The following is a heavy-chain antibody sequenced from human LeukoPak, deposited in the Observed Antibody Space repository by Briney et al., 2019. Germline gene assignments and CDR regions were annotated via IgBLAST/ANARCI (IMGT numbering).Heavy chain of an antibody. CDR3: ARVYYGSGSLYYYYYYMDA. J-gene: IGHJ6*03. CDR2: ISSSSSYI. Sequence: GGSLRLSCAASGFTFSSYSMNWVRQAPGKGLEWVSSISSSSSYIYYADSVKGRFTISRDNSKNTLFLQMDSLRAEDTAVYYCARVYYGSGSLYYYYYYMDAWGKGTTVIISS. D-gene: IGHD3-10*01. V-gene: IGHV3-21*04. CDR1: GFTFSSYS.